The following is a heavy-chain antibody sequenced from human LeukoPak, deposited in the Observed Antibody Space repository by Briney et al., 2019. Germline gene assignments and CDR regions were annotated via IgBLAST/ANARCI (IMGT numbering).Heavy chain of an antibody. CDR3: ARAGMVAAAGNFYYYYMDV. J-gene: IGHJ6*03. CDR1: GYTFTSYA. D-gene: IGHD6-13*01. Sequence: ASVKVSCKASGYTFTSYAISWVRQAPGQGLEWMGGIIPIFGTANYAQKFQGRVTITADESTSTAYMELSSLRSEDTAVYYCARAGMVAAAGNFYYYYMDVWGKGTTVTVSS. CDR2: IIPIFGTA. V-gene: IGHV1-69*13.